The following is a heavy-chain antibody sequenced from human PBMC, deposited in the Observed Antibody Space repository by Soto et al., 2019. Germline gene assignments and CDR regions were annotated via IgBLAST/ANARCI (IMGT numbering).Heavy chain of an antibody. D-gene: IGHD3-16*02. Sequence: QLQLQESGPGLVKPSETLSLTCTVSGGSISSSSYYWGWIRQPPGKGLEWIGSIYYSGSTYYNPSLKSRVTISVDTSKNQYSLKLSSVTAADTAVYYCASQKELSSIDYWGQGTLVTVSS. V-gene: IGHV4-39*01. J-gene: IGHJ4*02. CDR1: GGSISSSSYY. CDR3: ASQKELSSIDY. CDR2: IYYSGST.